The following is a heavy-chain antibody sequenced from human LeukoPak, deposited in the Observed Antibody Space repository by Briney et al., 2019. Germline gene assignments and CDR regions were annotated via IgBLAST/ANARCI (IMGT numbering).Heavy chain of an antibody. Sequence: SDTLSLTCTVSGGSMSSFYWSWIRQPPGKGLEWIGYIYYSESTNYNPSLKSRVTISVDTSKNQFSLKLSSVTAADTAVYYCAREDGYSYMAWGQGTLVTVSS. D-gene: IGHD5-18*01. CDR1: GGSMSSFY. CDR3: AREDGYSYMA. CDR2: IYYSEST. V-gene: IGHV4-59*01. J-gene: IGHJ4*02.